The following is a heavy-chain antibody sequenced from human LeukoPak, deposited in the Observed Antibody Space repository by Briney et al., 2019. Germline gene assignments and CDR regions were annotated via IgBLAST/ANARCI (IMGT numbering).Heavy chain of an antibody. CDR2: IKQDGSEK. D-gene: IGHD2-2*01. V-gene: IGHV3-7*01. CDR3: ARDDCSSISCYHNWFDP. J-gene: IGHJ5*02. Sequence: GGSLRLSCAASGFTFSSYWMSWVRQAPGKGLEWVANIKQDGSEKYYVDPVKGRFTISRDNAKNSLYLQMNSLRAEDTAVYYCARDDCSSISCYHNWFDPWGQGTLVTVSS. CDR1: GFTFSSYW.